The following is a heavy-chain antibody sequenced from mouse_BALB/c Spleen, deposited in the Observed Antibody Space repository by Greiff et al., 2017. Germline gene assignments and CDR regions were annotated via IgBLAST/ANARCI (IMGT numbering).Heavy chain of an antibody. CDR1: GYTFSSYW. CDR2: ILPGSGST. D-gene: IGHD1-2*01. CDR3: ASALYYGFLFAY. Sequence: QVHVKQSGAELMKPGASVKISCKATGYTFSSYWIEWVKQRPGHGLEWIGEILPGSGSTNYNEKFKGKATFTADTSSNTAYMQLSSLTSEDSAVYYCASALYYGFLFAYWGQGTLVTVSA. V-gene: IGHV1-9*01. J-gene: IGHJ3*01.